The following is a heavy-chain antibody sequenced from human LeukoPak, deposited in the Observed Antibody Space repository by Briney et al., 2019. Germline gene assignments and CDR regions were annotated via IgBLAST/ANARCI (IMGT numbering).Heavy chain of an antibody. J-gene: IGHJ4*02. D-gene: IGHD3-3*01. Sequence: GGSLRLSCAASGFTFSSYSMNWVRQAPGKGLEWVSYISSSSSTIYYADSVKGRFTISRDNAKNSLYLQMNSLRAEDTAVYYCARDRADYDFWSASNFFDYWGQGTLVTVSS. V-gene: IGHV3-48*01. CDR3: ARDRADYDFWSASNFFDY. CDR2: ISSSSSTI. CDR1: GFTFSSYS.